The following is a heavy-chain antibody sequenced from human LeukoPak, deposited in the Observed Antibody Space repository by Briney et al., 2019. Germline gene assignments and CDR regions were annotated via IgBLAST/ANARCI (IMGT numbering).Heavy chain of an antibody. Sequence: ASVKVSCKASGYTFTSYGISWVRQAPGQGLEWMGWISAYNGNTSYAQKLQGRVTMTTDTSTSTAYMELRSLRSDDTAVYYCARNSYLELDDAFDIWGQGTMVTVSS. D-gene: IGHD5-18*01. CDR1: GYTFTSYG. J-gene: IGHJ3*02. CDR3: ARNSYLELDDAFDI. V-gene: IGHV1-18*01. CDR2: ISAYNGNT.